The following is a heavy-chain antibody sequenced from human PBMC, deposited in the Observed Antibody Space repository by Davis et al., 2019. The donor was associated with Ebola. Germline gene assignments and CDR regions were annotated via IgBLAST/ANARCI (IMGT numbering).Heavy chain of an antibody. CDR3: ARLGPASCFPN. J-gene: IGHJ4*02. Sequence: PGGSLRLSCAASEFTFSSYAMHWVRQAPGKGLEWVSVISGSGGSTYYADSVKGRFTISRDNSKNTLYLQMNSLRAEDTAVYYCARLGPASCFPNWGQGTLVTVSS. CDR2: ISGSGGST. V-gene: IGHV3-23*01. D-gene: IGHD2-2*01. CDR1: EFTFSSYA.